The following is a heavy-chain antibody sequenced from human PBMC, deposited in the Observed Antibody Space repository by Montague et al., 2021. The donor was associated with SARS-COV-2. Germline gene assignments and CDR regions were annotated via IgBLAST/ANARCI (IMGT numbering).Heavy chain of an antibody. CDR3: ARLGFVELWLNLGWFDP. CDR1: GDSIRSSGYY. Sequence: SETLSLTCTVSGDSIRSSGYYWGWIRQPPGKGLEWIGTVYYSGSTNHNPSLKSRITMPVDTSKNQFSLELRSVTAADTAVYYCARLGFVELWLNLGWFDPWGQGTLVTVSS. CDR2: VYYSGST. J-gene: IGHJ5*02. D-gene: IGHD3-10*01. V-gene: IGHV4-39*01.